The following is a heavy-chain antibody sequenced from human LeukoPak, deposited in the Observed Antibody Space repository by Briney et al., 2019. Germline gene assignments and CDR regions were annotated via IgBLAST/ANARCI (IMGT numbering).Heavy chain of an antibody. CDR1: GASISSSNYY. CDR2: IYYSGST. D-gene: IGHD3-16*01. J-gene: IGHJ4*02. Sequence: SETLSLTCTVSGASISSSNYYWGWIRQPPGKGLEWIGSIYYSGSTYYNPSLKSRVTISEDTSKNQFSLKLSSVTAADTAVYYCARLGARFDHWGQGTLVTVSS. V-gene: IGHV4-39*01. CDR3: ARLGARFDH.